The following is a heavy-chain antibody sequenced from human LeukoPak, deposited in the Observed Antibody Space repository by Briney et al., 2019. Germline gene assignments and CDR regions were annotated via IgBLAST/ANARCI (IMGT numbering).Heavy chain of an antibody. CDR2: INPNSGGT. V-gene: IGHV1-2*02. Sequence: ASVKVSCKASGYTFTGYYMHWVRQAPGQGLEWMGWINPNSGGTNYAQKFQGRVAMTRDTSISTAYMELSRLRSDDTAVYYCACGGYSYGQYFDYWGQGTLVTVSS. CDR1: GYTFTGYY. J-gene: IGHJ4*02. D-gene: IGHD5-18*01. CDR3: ACGGYSYGQYFDY.